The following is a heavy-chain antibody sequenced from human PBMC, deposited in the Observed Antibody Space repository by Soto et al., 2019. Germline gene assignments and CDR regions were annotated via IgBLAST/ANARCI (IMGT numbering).Heavy chain of an antibody. D-gene: IGHD6-13*01. V-gene: IGHV3-33*01. J-gene: IGHJ4*02. CDR2: IWYDGSNK. Sequence: GGALRLSCAASGFTFSSDGMHWVRQAPGKGLEWVAVIWYDGSNKYYADSVKGRFTISRDNSKNTLYPQMNSLRAEDTAVYYCARDSSSWSNFDYWGEGTLVTLSS. CDR1: GFTFSSDG. CDR3: ARDSSSWSNFDY.